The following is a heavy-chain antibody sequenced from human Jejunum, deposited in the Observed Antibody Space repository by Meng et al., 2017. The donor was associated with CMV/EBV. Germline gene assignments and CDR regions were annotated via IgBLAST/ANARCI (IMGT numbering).Heavy chain of an antibody. V-gene: IGHV4-39*07. J-gene: IGHJ2*01. D-gene: IGHD1-14*01. CDR2: ISHSGAT. CDR1: GFSISRSYHY. Sequence: QLQESGPGLVKPSETLSLRCTVSGFSISRSYHYWAWVRQSPGKGLEWIGSISHSGATYYTPSLTSRLTMSVDTSKNQFSLKLSFVTAADTAVYYCAKDVNPLNWFFDVWGRGTLVTVSS. CDR3: AKDVNPLNWFFDV.